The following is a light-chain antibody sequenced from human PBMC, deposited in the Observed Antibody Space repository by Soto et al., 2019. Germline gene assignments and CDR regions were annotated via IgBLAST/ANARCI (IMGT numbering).Light chain of an antibody. Sequence: QSALTQPPSASGSPGQSVTISCTGTSSDVGGYNYVSWYQQHPGKAPKLMIYEVSKRPSGVPDRFSGSKSGNTASLTVSGLQVEDEADYYCAAWDDSLYGVVFGGGTKLTVL. V-gene: IGLV2-8*01. J-gene: IGLJ2*01. CDR2: EVS. CDR1: SSDVGGYNY. CDR3: AAWDDSLYGVV.